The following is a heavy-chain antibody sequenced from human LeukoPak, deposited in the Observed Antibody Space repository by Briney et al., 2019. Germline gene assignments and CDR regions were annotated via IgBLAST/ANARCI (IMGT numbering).Heavy chain of an antibody. CDR3: ARVRKLWFGELRFAFDI. Sequence: PSETLSLTCTVSGGSISSYYWSWIRQPAGKGLEWIGRIYTSGSTNYNPSLKSRVTMSVDTSKNQFSLKLSSVTAADTAVYYCARVRKLWFGELRFAFDIWGQGTMVTVSS. J-gene: IGHJ3*02. CDR2: IYTSGST. D-gene: IGHD3-10*01. V-gene: IGHV4-4*07. CDR1: GGSISSYY.